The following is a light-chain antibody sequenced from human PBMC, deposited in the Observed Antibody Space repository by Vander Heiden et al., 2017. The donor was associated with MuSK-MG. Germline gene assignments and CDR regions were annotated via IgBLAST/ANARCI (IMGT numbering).Light chain of an antibody. Sequence: DIQMTQSPSSLSASVGGSVTITCRASQNIRMYLNWYQQRPGIAPKLLIYAASALPAGVPARFSGSGSGTDFTLTISNLQPEDLATYYCQQSHSAPLTFGGGTKVEI. J-gene: IGKJ4*01. V-gene: IGKV1-39*01. CDR3: QQSHSAPLT. CDR2: AAS. CDR1: QNIRMY.